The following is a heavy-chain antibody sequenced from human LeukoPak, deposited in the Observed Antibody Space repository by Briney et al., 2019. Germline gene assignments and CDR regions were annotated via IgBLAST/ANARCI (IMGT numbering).Heavy chain of an antibody. Sequence: GGSLRLSCAASGFTFSSYAMSWVRQAPGKGLEWVSAISGSGGSTYYADSVKGRFTISRDNSKNSLYLQMNSLRAEDTAVYYCARSIAAAALSGGGYWGQGTLVTVSS. CDR3: ARSIAAAALSGGGY. V-gene: IGHV3-23*01. CDR2: ISGSGGST. CDR1: GFTFSSYA. D-gene: IGHD6-13*01. J-gene: IGHJ4*02.